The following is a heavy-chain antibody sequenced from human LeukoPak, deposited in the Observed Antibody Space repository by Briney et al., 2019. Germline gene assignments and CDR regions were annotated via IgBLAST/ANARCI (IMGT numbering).Heavy chain of an antibody. CDR3: ARTLRYFRSSAGNYYTLDV. D-gene: IGHD6-6*01. Sequence: KSGPALVKPTQTLTLTCAFSGFSLITDGMCVSWIRQPPGKALEWLARIDWDDDEYYSTSLRTRLTVSKDTSKNQVVLTMTNMHPVDTATYYCARTLRYFRSSAGNYYTLDVWGQGTTVTVSS. CDR1: GFSLITDGMC. CDR2: IDWDDDE. V-gene: IGHV2-70*11. J-gene: IGHJ6*02.